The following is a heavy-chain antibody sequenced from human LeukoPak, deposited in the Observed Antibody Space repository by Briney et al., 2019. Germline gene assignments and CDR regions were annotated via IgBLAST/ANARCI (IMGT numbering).Heavy chain of an antibody. Sequence: GGSLRLSCAASGFTFSSYSMNWVRQAPGKGLEWVSSISSSSSYIYYADSVKGRFTISRDNAKNSLYLRMNSLRAEDTAVYYCARPSGSYYYYMDVWGKGTTVTVSS. CDR2: ISSSSSYI. CDR3: ARPSGSYYYYMDV. D-gene: IGHD1-26*01. V-gene: IGHV3-21*01. J-gene: IGHJ6*03. CDR1: GFTFSSYS.